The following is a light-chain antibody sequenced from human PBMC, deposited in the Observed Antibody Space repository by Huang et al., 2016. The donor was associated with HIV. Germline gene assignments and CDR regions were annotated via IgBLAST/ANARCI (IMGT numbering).Light chain of an antibody. CDR2: DAS. V-gene: IGKV3-11*01. CDR3: HQRSDWLYT. J-gene: IGKJ2*01. CDR1: QSVSSY. Sequence: EIVLTQSPGTLSLSPGERATLSCRASQSVSSYLAWYQQKPGQAPRLLIYDASHRATGIPARLSGSGSGTDFTLTITSLEPEDFAVYYCHQRSDWLYTFGEGTKLEIK.